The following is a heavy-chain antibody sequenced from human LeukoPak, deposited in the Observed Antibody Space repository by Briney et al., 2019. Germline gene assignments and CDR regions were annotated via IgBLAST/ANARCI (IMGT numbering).Heavy chain of an antibody. CDR1: GLTFNTYW. CDR2: IKFDGSLA. V-gene: IGHV3-74*01. CDR3: VTGHYDSRMYFDL. Sequence: GGSLRLSCGASGLTFNTYWIHWARQAPGKGLVWVSQIKFDGSLASYADSVKGRFTISRDNTKNTLYLQMNSLGTEDTAVYYCVTGHYDSRMYFDLWGRGTLVIVSS. J-gene: IGHJ2*01. D-gene: IGHD3-22*01.